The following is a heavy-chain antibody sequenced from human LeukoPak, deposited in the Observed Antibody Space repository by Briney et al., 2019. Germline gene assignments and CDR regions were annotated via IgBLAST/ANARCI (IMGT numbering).Heavy chain of an antibody. D-gene: IGHD6-19*01. J-gene: IGHJ4*02. Sequence: GGSLRLSCAASGFTFSSNWMHWVRQAPGRGLVWVSRIFSDASSTNYADSVKGRFTISRDNAKNTLYLQMNSLRADDTALYYCARVLPNSGRYCDYWGQGTLVTVSS. CDR3: ARVLPNSGRYCDY. CDR1: GFTFSSNW. CDR2: IFSDASST. V-gene: IGHV3-74*01.